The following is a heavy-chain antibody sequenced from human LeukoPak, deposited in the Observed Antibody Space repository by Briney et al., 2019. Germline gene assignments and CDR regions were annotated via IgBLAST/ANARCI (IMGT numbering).Heavy chain of an antibody. Sequence: PSETLSLTCAVYGGSFSGYYWSWIRQPPGKGLEWIGEINHSGSTNYNPSLKSRVTISVDTSKNQFSLKLNSVTAADTAVYYCARRSSGWSTYYFDYWGQGTLVTVSS. CDR2: INHSGST. CDR3: ARRSSGWSTYYFDY. CDR1: GGSFSGYY. V-gene: IGHV4-34*01. D-gene: IGHD6-19*01. J-gene: IGHJ4*02.